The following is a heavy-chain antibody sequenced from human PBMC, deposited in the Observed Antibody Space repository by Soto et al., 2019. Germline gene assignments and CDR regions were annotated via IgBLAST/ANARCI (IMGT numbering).Heavy chain of an antibody. V-gene: IGHV1-8*01. J-gene: IGHJ5*02. CDR1: GHTFTTDD. D-gene: IGHD6-13*01. CDR3: ARYERGAAFTS. Sequence: QVQLVQSGAEVKKPGASVRVSCKASGHTFTTDDVNWVRQATGQGPEWVGWVDPKTGNAGYAQKFQGRIIMTGDSSFNTVYMELISLTSEDTAIYFCARYERGAAFTSWGQGTPVTVSS. CDR2: VDPKTGNA.